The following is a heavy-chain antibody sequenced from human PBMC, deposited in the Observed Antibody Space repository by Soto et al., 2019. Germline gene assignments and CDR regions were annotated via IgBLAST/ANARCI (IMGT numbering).Heavy chain of an antibody. V-gene: IGHV3-7*03. Sequence: HPGGSLRLSCAASGFTFSSYWMTWVRQAPGKGLEWVANIKEDGSEKYYVDSVKGRFTISRDNAKTSLYLQMSSLRAEDTAVYYCARERRGRTSSGWYAGPDNYYGMDVWGQGTTVTVSS. CDR3: ARERRGRTSSGWYAGPDNYYGMDV. D-gene: IGHD6-19*01. J-gene: IGHJ6*02. CDR1: GFTFSSYW. CDR2: IKEDGSEK.